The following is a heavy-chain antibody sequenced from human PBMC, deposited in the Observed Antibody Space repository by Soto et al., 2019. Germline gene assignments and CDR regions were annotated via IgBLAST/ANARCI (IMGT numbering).Heavy chain of an antibody. D-gene: IGHD2-2*01. Sequence: QVQLQESGPGLVKPSQTLSLTCTVSGGSISSGGSYWSWIRQSPGKGLEWIGYIYYSGTTYYNPSLKSRVSISLDTSKNQFSLKLSTVTAADTAISYCASGHCFSSSCSYLDLWGRGTLVTVSS. CDR3: ASGHCFSSSCSYLDL. V-gene: IGHV4-31*03. J-gene: IGHJ2*01. CDR2: IYYSGTT. CDR1: GGSISSGGSY.